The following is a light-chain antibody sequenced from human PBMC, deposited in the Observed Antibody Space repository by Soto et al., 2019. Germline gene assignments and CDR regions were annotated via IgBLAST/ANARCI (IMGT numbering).Light chain of an antibody. CDR2: RAS. CDR1: QSVNSNY. J-gene: IGKJ2*01. V-gene: IGKV3-20*01. CDR3: QQYETSLQYT. Sequence: EVVLTQSPGTLSLSPGERATLSCRASQSVNSNYLAWYQQKPGQAPRLLIHRASTRATGIPDRFSGSGSETDFTLTINSLESEDFAVYFCQQYETSLQYTFGQGTKLEIK.